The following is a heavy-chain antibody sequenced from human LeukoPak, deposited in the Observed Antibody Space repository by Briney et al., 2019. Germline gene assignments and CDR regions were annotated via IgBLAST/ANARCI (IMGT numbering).Heavy chain of an antibody. J-gene: IGHJ4*02. V-gene: IGHV1-18*01. D-gene: IGHD1-1*01. CDR2: ISAYNGGT. CDR3: GRDRHWNQGNFDY. CDR1: GYTFTSYG. Sequence: ASVKVSCKASGYTFTSYGISWVRQAPGQGLEWMGWISAYNGGTNSAQKFQGRVTMTRDTSIGTAYMELNRLTYDDTAVYYCGRDRHWNQGNFDYWGQGTLVTVSS.